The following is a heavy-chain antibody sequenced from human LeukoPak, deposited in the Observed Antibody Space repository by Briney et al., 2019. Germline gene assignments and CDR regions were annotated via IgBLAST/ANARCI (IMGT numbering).Heavy chain of an antibody. D-gene: IGHD6-13*01. CDR3: AKDIGVGAAAGTEPISFDY. V-gene: IGHV3-9*01. CDR2: ISWNSGSI. J-gene: IGHJ4*02. Sequence: GRSLGLSCAASGFTFDDYAMHWVRQAPGKGLEWVSGISWNSGSIGYADSVKGRFTISRDNAKNSLYLQMNSLRAEDTALYYCAKDIGVGAAAGTEPISFDYWGQGTLVTVSS. CDR1: GFTFDDYA.